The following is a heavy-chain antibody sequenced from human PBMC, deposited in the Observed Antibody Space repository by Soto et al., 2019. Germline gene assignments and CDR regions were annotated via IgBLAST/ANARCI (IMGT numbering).Heavy chain of an antibody. V-gene: IGHV3-23*01. CDR1: GFTFGKDA. CDR3: AKEMTIGRPYDY. J-gene: IGHJ4*02. CDR2: ISATGGYT. Sequence: PGVSLRLSCSASGFTFGKDAMMCVRQAPGEGLEWFSAISATGGYTYYADFVTGRFTVSRDNSKNTLFLQMNSLRAEDTAVYYCAKEMTIGRPYDYWGQGALVTVSS.